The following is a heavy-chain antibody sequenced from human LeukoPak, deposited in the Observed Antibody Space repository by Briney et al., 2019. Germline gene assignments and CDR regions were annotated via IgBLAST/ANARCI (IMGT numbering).Heavy chain of an antibody. CDR2: ISGRGGST. D-gene: IGHD2-15*01. CDR1: GFTFSSYA. V-gene: IGHV3-23*01. Sequence: PGGSLRLSCAASGFTFSSYAMSWVRQAPGKGLEWVSAISGRGGSTYYADSVKGRFTISRDNSKNTVNLQMNSLRAEDTAVYYCASHRHGLGNDCSGGSCYPADFDYWGQGTLVTVSS. CDR3: ASHRHGLGNDCSGGSCYPADFDY. J-gene: IGHJ4*02.